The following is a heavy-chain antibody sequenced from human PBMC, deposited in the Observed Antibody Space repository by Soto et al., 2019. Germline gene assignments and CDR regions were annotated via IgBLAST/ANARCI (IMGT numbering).Heavy chain of an antibody. CDR2: IYYSGST. D-gene: IGHD5-12*01. CDR3: ARARDSGYSGYDPRPFDY. J-gene: IGHJ4*02. V-gene: IGHV4-61*01. Sequence: QVQLQESGPGLVKPSETLSLTCTVSGGSVSSGSYYWSWIRQPPGKGLEWIGYIYYSGSTNYNPSLKSRVTISVDTSKNQFSLKLSSVTAADTAVYYCARARDSGYSGYDPRPFDYWGQGTLVTVSS. CDR1: GGSVSSGSYY.